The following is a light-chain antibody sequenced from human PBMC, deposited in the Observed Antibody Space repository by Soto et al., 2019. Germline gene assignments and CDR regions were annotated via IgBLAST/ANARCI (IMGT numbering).Light chain of an antibody. V-gene: IGLV1-40*01. CDR2: ANN. CDR1: SSNIGAGYD. CDR3: QSYDSSLSGSEV. Sequence: SVLTQPPSVSGAPGQRVTMSCSGSSSNIGAGYDVHWYQHLPGTAPKLLIYANNNRPSGVPDRFSGSKSGTSASLAITGLQAEDEADYYCQSYDSSLSGSEVFGTGTKLTVL. J-gene: IGLJ1*01.